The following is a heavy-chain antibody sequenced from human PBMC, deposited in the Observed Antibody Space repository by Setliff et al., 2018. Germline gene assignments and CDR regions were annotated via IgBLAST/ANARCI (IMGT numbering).Heavy chain of an antibody. J-gene: IGHJ4*02. CDR2: IYSGGTT. Sequence: SETLSLTCTVSGGSISSGGYYWSWIRQHPGKGLEWIGRIYSGGTTYYNSSLKSRVTISVDTSKSQFSLRLNSVTAADTAVYYCARTGTYRYFDYWGRGTLVTVSS. CDR1: GGSISSGGYY. D-gene: IGHD1-1*01. CDR3: ARTGTYRYFDY. V-gene: IGHV4-39*01.